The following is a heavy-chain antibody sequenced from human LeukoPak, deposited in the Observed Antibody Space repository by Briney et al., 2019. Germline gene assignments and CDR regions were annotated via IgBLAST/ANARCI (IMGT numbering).Heavy chain of an antibody. J-gene: IGHJ5*02. CDR3: ARFGSTSGRGFDP. Sequence: PSETLSLTCAVSGYSISSAYYWGWIRQPPGKGLEWIGTISHSGTTYFNPSLRSRVTIFLDTSKNQFSLTLTSVTAADTAVYYCARFGSTSGRGFDPWGQGTLVTVSS. V-gene: IGHV4-38-2*01. CDR1: GYSISSAYY. D-gene: IGHD2-2*01. CDR2: ISHSGTT.